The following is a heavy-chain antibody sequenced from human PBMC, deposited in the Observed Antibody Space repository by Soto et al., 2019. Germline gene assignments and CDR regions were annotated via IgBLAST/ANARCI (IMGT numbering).Heavy chain of an antibody. CDR2: ISYDGSNK. CDR3: AKDLLRPGRAYGMDV. J-gene: IGHJ6*02. CDR1: GFTFSSYG. Sequence: QVQLVESGGGVVQPGRSLRLSCAASGFTFSSYGMHWVRQAPXKXXEXVAVISYDGSNKYYADSVKGRFTISRDNSKNTLYLQMNSLRAEDTAVYYCAKDLLRPGRAYGMDVWGQGTTVTVSS. V-gene: IGHV3-30*18.